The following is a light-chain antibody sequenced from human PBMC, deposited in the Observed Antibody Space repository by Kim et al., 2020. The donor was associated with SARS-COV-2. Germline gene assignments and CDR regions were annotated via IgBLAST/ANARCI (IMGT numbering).Light chain of an antibody. CDR1: NIGSKS. V-gene: IGLV3-21*03. Sequence: PGKTARITCGGNNIGSKSVHWYQQKPGQAPVLVVYDDSDRPSGIPERFSGSNSGNTATLTISRVEAGDEADYYYQVWDSSSDHHVVFGGGTQLTVL. CDR2: DDS. J-gene: IGLJ2*01. CDR3: QVWDSSSDHHVV.